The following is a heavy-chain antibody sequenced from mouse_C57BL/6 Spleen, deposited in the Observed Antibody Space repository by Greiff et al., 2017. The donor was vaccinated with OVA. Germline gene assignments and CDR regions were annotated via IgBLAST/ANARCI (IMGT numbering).Heavy chain of an antibody. CDR1: GYTFTDYY. D-gene: IGHD1-1*01. J-gene: IGHJ2*01. Sequence: VQLQQSGPELVKPGASVKISCKASGYTFTDYYMNWVKQSHGKSLEWIGDINPNNGGTSYNQKFKGKATLTVDKSSSTAYMELRSLTSEDSAVYYCARSPLTTVVVDYWGQGTTLTVSS. CDR2: INPNNGGT. CDR3: ARSPLTTVVVDY. V-gene: IGHV1-26*01.